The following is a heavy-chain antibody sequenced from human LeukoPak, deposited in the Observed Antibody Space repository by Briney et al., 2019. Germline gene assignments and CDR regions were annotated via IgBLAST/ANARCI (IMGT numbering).Heavy chain of an antibody. D-gene: IGHD3-10*01. CDR3: ARGNFYDNKGYSPELRY. CDR1: GYTFTSYY. Sequence: ASVKVSCKASGYTFTSYYMHWVRQAPGQGLEWMGIINPSGGSTSYAQKFQGRVTMTRDTSTSTGYMELSRLTSDDTAVYYCARGNFYDNKGYSPELRYWGQGTLVTVSS. V-gene: IGHV1-46*01. CDR2: INPSGGST. J-gene: IGHJ4*02.